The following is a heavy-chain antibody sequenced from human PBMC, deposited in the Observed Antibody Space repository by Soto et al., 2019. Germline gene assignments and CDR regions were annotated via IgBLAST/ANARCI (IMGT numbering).Heavy chain of an antibody. V-gene: IGHV1-18*01. Sequence: ASVEVSCRASGDTFASFGFSWVRQAPGQGLEWLGWISAYNGNTHYAQKVRDRVTLTTDTSTNTAYMELRSLTSDDTAVYYCARDQESITDRILQYWGQGTRVTVS. CDR1: GDTFASFG. J-gene: IGHJ4*02. CDR3: ARDQESITDRILQY. CDR2: ISAYNGNT. D-gene: IGHD3-10*01.